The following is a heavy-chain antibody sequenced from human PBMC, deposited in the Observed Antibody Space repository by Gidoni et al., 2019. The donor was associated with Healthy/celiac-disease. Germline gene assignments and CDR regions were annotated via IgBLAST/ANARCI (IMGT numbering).Heavy chain of an antibody. CDR1: GVSFSGYY. J-gene: IGHJ4*02. D-gene: IGHD3-10*01. CDR3: ARRSRYYYGSGSYAR. CDR2: INHSGST. V-gene: IGHV4-34*01. Sequence: HVQLQQWGAGLLKPSEPLSLTCAVYGVSFSGYYWSWIRQPPGKGLEWIGEINHSGSTNYNPSLKSRVTISVDTSKNQFSLKLSSVTAADTAVYYCARRSRYYYGSGSYARWGQGTLVTVSS.